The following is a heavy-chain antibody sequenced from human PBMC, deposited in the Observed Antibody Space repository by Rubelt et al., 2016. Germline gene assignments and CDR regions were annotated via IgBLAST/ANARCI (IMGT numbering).Heavy chain of an antibody. J-gene: IGHJ4*02. CDR2: ISYDGSNK. Sequence: GGVAVISYDGSNKYYADSVKGRFTISRDNSKNTLYLQMNSLRAEDTAVYSCARSKQGPWYSGSYSFWGQGTLVTVSS. CDR3: ARSKQGPWYSGSYSF. V-gene: IGHV3-30*01. D-gene: IGHD1-26*01.